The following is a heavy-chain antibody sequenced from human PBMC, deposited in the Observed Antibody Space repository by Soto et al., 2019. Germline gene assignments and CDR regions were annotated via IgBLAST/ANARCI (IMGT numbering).Heavy chain of an antibody. CDR2: ASARNTNT. CDR1: GFTFSSHV. J-gene: IGHJ5*02. V-gene: IGHV3-23*01. D-gene: IGHD6-13*01. CDR3: AKDVTSHGPRGYSSSWYGWFDP. Sequence: EVQLLESGGGLVQPGGSLRLSYAASGFTFSSHVMSWVRQAPGRGLEWVAAASARNTNTYYADSVKGRFTISRDNSKSTVYLQLDSLRVEDTAVYHCAKDVTSHGPRGYSSSWYGWFDPWGQGTLVVVSS.